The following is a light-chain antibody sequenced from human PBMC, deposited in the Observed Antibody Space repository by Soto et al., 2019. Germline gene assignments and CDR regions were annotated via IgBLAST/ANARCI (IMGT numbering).Light chain of an antibody. Sequence: DIHITQSPSTLSASVGGIVTITCRASQSISSWLAWYQQKPGKAPKLLIYDASSLESGVPSRFSGSGSGTEFTLTISSLQPDDFATYYCQQYNSYPITFGQGTRLEIK. V-gene: IGKV1-5*01. CDR1: QSISSW. CDR2: DAS. CDR3: QQYNSYPIT. J-gene: IGKJ5*01.